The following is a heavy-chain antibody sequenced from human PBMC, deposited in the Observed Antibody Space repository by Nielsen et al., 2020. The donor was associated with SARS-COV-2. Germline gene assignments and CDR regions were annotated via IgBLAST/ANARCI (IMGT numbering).Heavy chain of an antibody. D-gene: IGHD3-22*01. CDR2: ISYDGSNK. CDR1: GFTFSSYA. CDR3: AKESSGYSNYFDY. J-gene: IGHJ4*02. V-gene: IGHV3-30*04. Sequence: GGSLRLSCAASGFTFSSYAMHWVRQAPGKGLEWVAVISYDGSNKYYADSVKGRFTISRDNSKNTLYLQMNSLRAEDTAVYYCAKESSGYSNYFDYWGQGTLVTVSS.